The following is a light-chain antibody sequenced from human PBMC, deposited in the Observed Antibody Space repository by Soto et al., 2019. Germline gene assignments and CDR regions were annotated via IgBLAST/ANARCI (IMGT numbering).Light chain of an antibody. V-gene: IGKV3D-15*01. CDR3: QQYNNRPVT. Sequence: EIGMTQSPATLSVSPGDRDTLSCRASQSVDNDLAWYQQKPGQPPRLLIYDASTRATGIPARFSGSQSGTEFTLTISSLLSEDFAVYSCQQYNNRPVTFGGGTKVEIK. CDR2: DAS. J-gene: IGKJ4*01. CDR1: QSVDND.